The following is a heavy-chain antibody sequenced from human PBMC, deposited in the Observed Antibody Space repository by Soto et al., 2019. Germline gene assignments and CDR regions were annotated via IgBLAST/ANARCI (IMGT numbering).Heavy chain of an antibody. Sequence: EVKLLESGGGLVQPGGSLRPSCAASGFTFSRSDMSWVRQTPGKGLEWVSAINGGRAFYGDSVEGRFTVSRDNSKNTLYLQMNSLRVEDTAIYYCATHGWDLWGQGTLVTVSS. CDR2: INGGRA. V-gene: IGHV3-23*01. CDR1: GFTFSRSD. CDR3: ATHGWDL. D-gene: IGHD6-19*01. J-gene: IGHJ5*02.